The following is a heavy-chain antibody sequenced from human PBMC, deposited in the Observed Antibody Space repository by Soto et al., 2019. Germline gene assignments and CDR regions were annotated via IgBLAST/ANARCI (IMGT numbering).Heavy chain of an antibody. CDR3: AREGCSGGSCYLGNWFDP. CDR2: INPNSGGT. J-gene: IGHJ5*02. CDR1: GYTFTGYY. Sequence: ASVKVSCKASGYTFTGYYMHWVRQAPGQGLEWMGWINPNSGGTNYAQEFQGRVTMTRDTSISTAYMELSRLRSDDTAVYYCAREGCSGGSCYLGNWFDPWGRGTLVTVSS. V-gene: IGHV1-2*02. D-gene: IGHD2-15*01.